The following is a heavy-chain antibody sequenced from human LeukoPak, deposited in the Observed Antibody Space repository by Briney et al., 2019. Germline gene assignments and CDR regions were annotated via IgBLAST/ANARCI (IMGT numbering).Heavy chain of an antibody. J-gene: IGHJ4*02. V-gene: IGHV3-21*01. CDR1: GFTVSSNY. CDR2: ISSGGSYI. CDR3: ASACSSGWYYFDH. Sequence: KPGGSLRLSCAASGFTVSSNYMSWVRQAPGKGLEWVSSISSGGSYIYYADSVKGRFTISRDNAKNSLYLQMNSLRAEDTAVYFCASACSSGWYYFDHWGQGTPVTVSS. D-gene: IGHD6-19*01.